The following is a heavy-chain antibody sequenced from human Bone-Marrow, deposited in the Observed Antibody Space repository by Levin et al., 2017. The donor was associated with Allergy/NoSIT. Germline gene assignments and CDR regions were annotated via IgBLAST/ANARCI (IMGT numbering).Heavy chain of an antibody. CDR2: IISKSDGGAI. D-gene: IGHD3-10*01. J-gene: IGHJ4*02. Sequence: GESLKISCAASGFTFSNAWMGWVRQAPGKGLEWVGRIISKSDGGAIQYAAPVKVRFTISRDDSKNTLYLQMNSLKIEDTAMYYCTTLWFGPKDWGQGTLVTVSS. CDR3: TTLWFGPKD. CDR1: GFTFSNAW. V-gene: IGHV3-15*01.